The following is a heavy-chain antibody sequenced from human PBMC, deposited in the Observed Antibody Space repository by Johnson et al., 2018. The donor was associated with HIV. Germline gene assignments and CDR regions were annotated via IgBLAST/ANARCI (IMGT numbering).Heavy chain of an antibody. CDR2: ISYDGSNK. CDR1: GFTFSSYA. Sequence: QVQLVESGGGVVQPGRSLRLSCAASGFTFSSYAMHWVRQAPGNGLEWVAVISYDGSNKYYADSVKGRFTISRDNSKNTLYLQMNSLRAEDTAVYYCARGSVAGTYLHDAFDIWGQGTMVTVSS. J-gene: IGHJ3*02. CDR3: ARGSVAGTYLHDAFDI. D-gene: IGHD1/OR15-1a*01. V-gene: IGHV3-30*04.